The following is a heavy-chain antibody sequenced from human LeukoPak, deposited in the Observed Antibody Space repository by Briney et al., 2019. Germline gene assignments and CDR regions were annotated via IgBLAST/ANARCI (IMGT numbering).Heavy chain of an antibody. Sequence: NTNYAQKLQGRVTMTTDTSTSTAYMELRSLRSDDTAVYYCARVNPGLLWFGELLAPLDYWGQGTLVTVSS. CDR3: ARVNPGLLWFGELLAPLDY. J-gene: IGHJ4*02. D-gene: IGHD3-10*01. V-gene: IGHV1-18*01. CDR2: NT.